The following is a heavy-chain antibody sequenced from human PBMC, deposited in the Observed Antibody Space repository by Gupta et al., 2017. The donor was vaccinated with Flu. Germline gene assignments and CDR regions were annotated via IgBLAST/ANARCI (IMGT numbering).Heavy chain of an antibody. J-gene: IGHJ6*03. D-gene: IGHD1-26*01. CDR3: ARGRLLLGGRKRSVSFYHMDV. Sequence: FYWSWIRQSPGKSLEWIGEINRYGNTYYNPSLSSRATISMDTSKNQFSVNVTSVTAADTATYFCARGRLLLGGRKRSVSFYHMDVWANGTKVTVSS. CDR2: INRYGNT. V-gene: IGHV4-34*01. CDR1: FY.